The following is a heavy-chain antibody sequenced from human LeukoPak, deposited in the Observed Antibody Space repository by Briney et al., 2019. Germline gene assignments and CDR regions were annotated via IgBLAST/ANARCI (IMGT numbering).Heavy chain of an antibody. V-gene: IGHV1-2*02. CDR2: INPNSGGT. J-gene: IGHJ4*02. Sequence: ASVKVSRKASVYTFTCYYMHWVRQAPGQGLEWMGWINPNSGGTNYAQKFQGMVTMTRDASISTAYMELSRLRSDDTAVSYCVRVGATNFGYWGQGTVVTVSS. D-gene: IGHD1-26*01. CDR3: VRVGATNFGY. CDR1: VYTFTCYY.